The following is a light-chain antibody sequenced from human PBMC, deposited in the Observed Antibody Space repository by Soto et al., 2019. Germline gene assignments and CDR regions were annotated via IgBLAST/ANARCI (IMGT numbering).Light chain of an antibody. CDR1: SSDVGAYDY. CDR3: SSSAGSNNFPYV. J-gene: IGLJ1*01. V-gene: IGLV2-8*01. Sequence: QSALTQTPSASGSPGQSVTISCTGTSSDVGAYDYVSWYQQHPGKAPKLMIYEINKRPSGVPDRFSGSKSGNTASLTVSGLQAEDETDYYCSSSAGSNNFPYVFGSGTKLTVL. CDR2: EIN.